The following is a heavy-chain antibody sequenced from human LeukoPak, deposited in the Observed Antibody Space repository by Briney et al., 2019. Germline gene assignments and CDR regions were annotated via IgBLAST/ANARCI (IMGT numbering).Heavy chain of an antibody. CDR1: GFTFSSYA. J-gene: IGHJ4*02. CDR3: AKDSLVWSGYYSPYYFDY. D-gene: IGHD3-3*01. CDR2: ISYDGGNK. Sequence: GGSLRLSCAASGFTFSSYAMHWVRQAPGKGLEWVAVISYDGGNKYYADSVKGRFTISRDNSKNTLYLQMNSLRAEDTAVYYCAKDSLVWSGYYSPYYFDYWGQGTLVTVSS. V-gene: IGHV3-30-3*01.